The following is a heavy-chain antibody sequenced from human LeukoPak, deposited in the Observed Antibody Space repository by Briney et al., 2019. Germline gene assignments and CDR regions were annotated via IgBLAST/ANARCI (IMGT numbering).Heavy chain of an antibody. Sequence: SVKVSCKASGDTFSSYAISWVRQAPGQGLEWMGRTIPILGIANYAQKCQGRVTITADKSTSTAYMELSSLRSEDTAVYYCARDSVPVVKSFDYWGQGTLVTVSS. CDR3: ARDSVPVVKSFDY. D-gene: IGHD4-23*01. CDR1: GDTFSSYA. V-gene: IGHV1-69*04. CDR2: TIPILGIA. J-gene: IGHJ4*02.